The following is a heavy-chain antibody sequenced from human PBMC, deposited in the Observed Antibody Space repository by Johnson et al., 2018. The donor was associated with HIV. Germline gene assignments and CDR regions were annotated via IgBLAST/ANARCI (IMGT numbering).Heavy chain of an antibody. CDR2: IKSKTDGGTT. Sequence: VQLVESGGGLVQPGGSLRLSCAASGFTFSNAWMNWVRQAPGKGLEWVGRIKSKTDGGTTDYAAPVKGTFTISRDDSKNTLYLQMNSLRVEDTAVYYCARGSSGVWLGGWLGGGYDAFDIWGQGTMVTVSS. V-gene: IGHV3-15*05. CDR1: GFTFSNAW. CDR3: ARGSSGVWLGGWLGGGYDAFDI. D-gene: IGHD6-19*01. J-gene: IGHJ3*02.